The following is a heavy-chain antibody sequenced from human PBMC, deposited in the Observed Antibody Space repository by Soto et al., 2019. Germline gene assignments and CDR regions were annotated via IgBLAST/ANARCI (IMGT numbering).Heavy chain of an antibody. CDR1: GFTFNSYA. CDR2: ISYDGSIK. J-gene: IGHJ4*02. Sequence: QVHLVESGGGVVQPGRSLRLSCAASGFTFNSYALHWVRQAPGKGLEWVAIISYDGSIKDYADAVKGRFTISRDNSKNTVYLEMNSLRPEDTAVYYCARHLNWKPFDYWGQGALVTVSS. D-gene: IGHD1-1*01. CDR3: ARHLNWKPFDY. V-gene: IGHV3-30-3*01.